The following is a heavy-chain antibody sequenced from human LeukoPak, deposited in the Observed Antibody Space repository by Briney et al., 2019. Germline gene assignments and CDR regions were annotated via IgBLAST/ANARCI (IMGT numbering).Heavy chain of an antibody. CDR3: AKVHSSGWYYFDY. CDR1: GFTFSSYA. Sequence: PGGSLRLSCAASGFTFSSYAMSWVRQAPGKGLEWVSAISGSGGSTYYADSVEGRFTISRDNSKNTLYLQMNSLRAEDTAVYYCAKVHSSGWYYFDYWGQGTLVTVSS. D-gene: IGHD6-19*01. CDR2: ISGSGGST. V-gene: IGHV3-23*01. J-gene: IGHJ4*02.